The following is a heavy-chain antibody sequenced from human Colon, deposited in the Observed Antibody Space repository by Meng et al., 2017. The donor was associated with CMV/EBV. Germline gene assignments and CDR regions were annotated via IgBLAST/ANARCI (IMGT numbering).Heavy chain of an antibody. D-gene: IGHD2-21*02. V-gene: IGHV3-73*01. J-gene: IGHJ4*02. CDR2: IRSKANNYAK. CDR1: GFAVGAAD. CDR3: TRLDEAWTATDY. Sequence: GYGFAVGAADMDGVHQGCGRGMEWVGRIRSKANNYAKVYAESVKGRFTISRDDSKNTAYLQMNSLKAEDTAVYYCTRLDEAWTATDYWGQGTLVTVSS.